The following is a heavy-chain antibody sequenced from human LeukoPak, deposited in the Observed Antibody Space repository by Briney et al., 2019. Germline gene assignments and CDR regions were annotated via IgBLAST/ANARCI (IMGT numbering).Heavy chain of an antibody. CDR3: ARDPRLLSFGESTAKNAFDI. CDR2: IWYDGSNK. D-gene: IGHD3-10*01. CDR1: GFTFSSYG. J-gene: IGHJ3*02. Sequence: GGSLRLSCAASGFTFSSYGMHWVRQAPGKGLEWVAVIWYDGSNKYYADSVKGRFTISRDNSKNTLYLQMNSLRAEDTAVYYCARDPRLLSFGESTAKNAFDIWGQGTMVTVSS. V-gene: IGHV3-33*08.